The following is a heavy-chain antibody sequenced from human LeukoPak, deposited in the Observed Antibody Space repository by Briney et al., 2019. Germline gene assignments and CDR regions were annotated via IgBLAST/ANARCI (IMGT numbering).Heavy chain of an antibody. J-gene: IGHJ5*02. CDR2: ISDSGGST. CDR3: AKKGVGSGSYVQP. D-gene: IGHD3-10*01. V-gene: IGHV3-23*01. Sequence: GGSLRLSCAASGFTVSSNYMSWVRQAPGKGLEWVSGISDSGGSTYYADSVKGRFTISRDNSKNTLYLQMNSLRAEDTAVYYCAKKGVGSGSYVQPWGQGTLVTVSS. CDR1: GFTVSSNY.